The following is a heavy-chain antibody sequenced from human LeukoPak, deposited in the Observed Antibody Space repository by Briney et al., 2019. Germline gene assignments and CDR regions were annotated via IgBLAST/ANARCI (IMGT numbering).Heavy chain of an antibody. D-gene: IGHD2-2*01. CDR3: AYSSTSGNDAFDI. J-gene: IGHJ3*02. CDR1: GYTFTAFY. Sequence: ASVKVSCKASGYTFTAFYMHWVRQAPGQGLEWMGRINPNSGGTNYAQKFQGRVTMTRDTSISTAYMELSRLRSDDTAVYYCAYSSTSGNDAFDIWGQGTMVTVSS. V-gene: IGHV1-2*06. CDR2: INPNSGGT.